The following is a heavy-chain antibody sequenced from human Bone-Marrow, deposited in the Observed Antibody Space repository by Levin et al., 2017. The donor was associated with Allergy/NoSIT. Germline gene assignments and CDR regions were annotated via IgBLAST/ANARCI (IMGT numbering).Heavy chain of an antibody. D-gene: IGHD5-12*01. V-gene: IGHV1-24*01. Sequence: ASVKVSCKVSGYTLTELSMHWVRQAPGKGLEWMGGFDPEDGETIYAQKFQGRVTMTEDTSTDTAYMELSSLRSEDTAVYYCATDLRGVVDISYWGQGTLVTVSS. CDR3: ATDLRGVVDISY. CDR2: FDPEDGET. CDR1: GYTLTELS. J-gene: IGHJ4*02.